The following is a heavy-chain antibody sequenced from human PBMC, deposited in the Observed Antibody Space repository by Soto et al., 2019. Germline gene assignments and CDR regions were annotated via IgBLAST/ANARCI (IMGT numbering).Heavy chain of an antibody. CDR1: GFTFTTSA. CDR2: ISYHGTNK. Sequence: QVQLVESGGGVVQPGGSLRLSCAASGFTFTTSAMHWVRQAPGKGLEWVALISYHGTNKYYGDSVEGQVTIARDNSRSTEFRHMDSLRAEDTAAYYCGRDLTKSVDDWGQGTLVTVSS. CDR3: GRDLTKSVDD. J-gene: IGHJ4*02. V-gene: IGHV3-30-3*01.